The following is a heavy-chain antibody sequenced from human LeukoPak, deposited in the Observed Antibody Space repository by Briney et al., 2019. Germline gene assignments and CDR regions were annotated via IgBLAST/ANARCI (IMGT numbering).Heavy chain of an antibody. Sequence: PSETLSLTCTVSGGSISSYYWSWIRRPPGRGLEWIGYIYYSGSTNYNPSLKSRVTISVDTSKNQFSLKLSSVTAADTAVYYCASLTDYGGNSINYWGQGTLVTVSS. D-gene: IGHD4-23*01. CDR3: ASLTDYGGNSINY. CDR1: GGSISSYY. CDR2: IYYSGST. V-gene: IGHV4-59*12. J-gene: IGHJ4*02.